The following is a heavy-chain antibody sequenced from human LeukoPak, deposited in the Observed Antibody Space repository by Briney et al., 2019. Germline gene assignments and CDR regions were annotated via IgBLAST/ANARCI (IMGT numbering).Heavy chain of an antibody. CDR2: INSDGSST. Sequence: PGGSLRLSCAASGFTFSSYWMHWARQAPGKGLVWVSRINSDGSSTSYADSVKGRFTISRDNAKNTLYLQMNSLRAEDTAVYYCAREHYDFWSGYSKSNDDWGQGTLVTVSS. CDR3: AREHYDFWSGYSKSNDD. CDR1: GFTFSSYW. V-gene: IGHV3-74*01. D-gene: IGHD3-3*01. J-gene: IGHJ4*02.